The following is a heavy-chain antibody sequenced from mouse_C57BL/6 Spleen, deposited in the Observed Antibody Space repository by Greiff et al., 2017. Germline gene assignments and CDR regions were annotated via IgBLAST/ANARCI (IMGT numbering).Heavy chain of an antibody. V-gene: IGHV1-26*01. CDR2: INPNNGGT. CDR3: ARPNGYGAWFAY. CDR1: GYMFTDYY. D-gene: IGHD2-2*01. J-gene: IGHJ3*01. Sequence: EVQLQQSGPELVKPGASVKISCKASGYMFTDYYMNWVKQSHGKSLEWIGDINPNNGGTSYNLKFKGKATLTVDKSSSTAYMELRSLTSEDSAVYYCARPNGYGAWFAYWGQGTLVTVSA.